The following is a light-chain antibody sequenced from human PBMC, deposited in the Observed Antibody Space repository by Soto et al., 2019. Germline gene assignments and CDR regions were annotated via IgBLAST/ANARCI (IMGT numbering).Light chain of an antibody. Sequence: ENGMTQSPATLSVSPGEGATLSCKASQNVYNNLAWYQQRPGQPPRPLIYDASTRATGISARFSGSGYGTEFTLTISSLQSEDFAVYFCQQCRNWPLTFGGGTKVDIK. V-gene: IGKV3-15*01. CDR2: DAS. J-gene: IGKJ4*01. CDR3: QQCRNWPLT. CDR1: QNVYNN.